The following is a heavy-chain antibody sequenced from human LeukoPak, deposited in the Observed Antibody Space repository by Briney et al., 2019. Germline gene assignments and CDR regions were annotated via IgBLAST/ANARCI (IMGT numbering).Heavy chain of an antibody. V-gene: IGHV3-15*07. Sequence: ETLSLTCTVSGGSISSYYWSWIRQPPGKGLEWVGRITSDGETTDYAAFVKGRFTISRDDLKNMVYLQINGLKTEDTGVYYCTTDRISLTFMSNWFDPWGQGTMVTVSS. CDR1: GGSISSYY. J-gene: IGHJ5*02. CDR3: TTDRISLTFMSNWFDP. D-gene: IGHD3-3*02. CDR2: ITSDGETT.